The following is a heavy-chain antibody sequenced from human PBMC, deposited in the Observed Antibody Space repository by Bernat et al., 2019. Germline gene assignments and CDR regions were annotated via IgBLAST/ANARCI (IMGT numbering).Heavy chain of an antibody. CDR3: ARHSQHYDFWSGYMYAFDI. Sequence: EVQLVQSGAEVKKPGESLKISCKGSGYSFTSYWIGWVRQMPGKGLEWMGIIYPGDSDTRYSPSFQGQVTISADKSISTAYLQWSSLKASDTAMYYCARHSQHYDFWSGYMYAFDIWGQGTMVTVSS. D-gene: IGHD3-3*01. V-gene: IGHV5-51*01. CDR2: IYPGDSDT. CDR1: GYSFTSYW. J-gene: IGHJ3*02.